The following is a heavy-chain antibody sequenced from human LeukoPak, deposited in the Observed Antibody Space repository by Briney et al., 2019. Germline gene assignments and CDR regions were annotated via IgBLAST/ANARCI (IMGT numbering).Heavy chain of an antibody. J-gene: IGHJ4*02. CDR1: GFTFSSYS. V-gene: IGHV3-21*01. CDR2: ISSSSSHI. CDR3: SGYSSGWTYYFDY. D-gene: IGHD6-19*01. Sequence: GGSLRLPCAASGFTFSSYSMNWVRQAPGKGLEWVSSISSSSSHIYYADSVKGRFTISRDNAKNSLYLQMNSLRAEDTAVYYCSGYSSGWTYYFDYWGQGTLVTVSS.